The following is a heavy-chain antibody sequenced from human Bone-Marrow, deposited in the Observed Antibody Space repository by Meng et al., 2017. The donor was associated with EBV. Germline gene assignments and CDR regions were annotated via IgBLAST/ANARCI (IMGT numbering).Heavy chain of an antibody. V-gene: IGHV4-61*01. D-gene: IGHD3-10*01. CDR3: ARAFTLVQGMFETLMNWFDP. J-gene: IGHJ5*02. Sequence: QGAREEAGPGRVKPLETLSLTCPVSGGSVSSGSYYWSWIRQPPGKGLEWIGYIYYSGSTNYNPSLKSRVTISVDTSKNQFSLKLSSVTAADTAVYYCARAFTLVQGMFETLMNWFDPWGQGTLVTVSS. CDR1: GGSVSSGSYY. CDR2: IYYSGST.